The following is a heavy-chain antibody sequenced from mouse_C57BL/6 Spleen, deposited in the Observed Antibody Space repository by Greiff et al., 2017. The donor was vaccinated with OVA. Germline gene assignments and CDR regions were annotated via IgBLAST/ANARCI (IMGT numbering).Heavy chain of an antibody. Sequence: QLQESGPELVKPGASVKISCKASGYSFTDYNMNWVKQSNGKSLEWIGVINPNYGTTSYNQKFKGKATLTVDQSSSTAYMQLNSLTSEDSAVYYCARSYDYDRVYYFDYWGQGTTLTVSS. V-gene: IGHV1-39*01. J-gene: IGHJ2*01. CDR1: GYSFTDYN. D-gene: IGHD2-4*01. CDR3: ARSYDYDRVYYFDY. CDR2: INPNYGTT.